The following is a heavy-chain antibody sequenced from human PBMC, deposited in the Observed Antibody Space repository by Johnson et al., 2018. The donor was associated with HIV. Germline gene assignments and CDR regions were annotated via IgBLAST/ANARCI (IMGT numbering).Heavy chain of an antibody. CDR1: GFTVSTFY. CDR2: IDSGGGT. V-gene: IGHV3-66*01. J-gene: IGHJ3*02. CDR3: ARDTPFDI. Sequence: VQLVESGGGLVKPGGSLRLSCAGSGFTVSTFYMTWVRQGPGKGLEWVSVIDSGGGTKYADSVTGRFTISRDNSKNTLYLQMNSLRAEDTAVYYCARDTPFDIWGQGTMVTVSS.